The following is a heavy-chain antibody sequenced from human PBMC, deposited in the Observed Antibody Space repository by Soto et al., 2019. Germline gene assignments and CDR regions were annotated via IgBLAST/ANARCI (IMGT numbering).Heavy chain of an antibody. V-gene: IGHV4-34*01. Sequence: SETLSLTCAVYGGSFSGYYWSWIRQPPGKGLEWIGEINHSGSTNYNPSLKSRVTISVDTSKNQFSLKLGSVTAADTAVYYCARVGAVLMVYAPLLNYFDYWGQGTLVTVSS. CDR2: INHSGST. J-gene: IGHJ4*02. CDR3: ARVGAVLMVYAPLLNYFDY. CDR1: GGSFSGYY. D-gene: IGHD2-8*01.